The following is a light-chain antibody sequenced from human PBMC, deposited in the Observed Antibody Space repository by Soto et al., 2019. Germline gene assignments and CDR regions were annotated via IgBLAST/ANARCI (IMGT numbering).Light chain of an antibody. V-gene: IGKV1D-13*01. Sequence: AVQLTQSPSSLSASVGDRVTITCRASQGINSALAWYQQRPGKAPSLLIYRASSLESGVPSRFTVSGSGTDLSLTISSLQPEDFATYYCQQFDDYPLTFGGGTKVGI. J-gene: IGKJ4*01. CDR1: QGINSA. CDR2: RAS. CDR3: QQFDDYPLT.